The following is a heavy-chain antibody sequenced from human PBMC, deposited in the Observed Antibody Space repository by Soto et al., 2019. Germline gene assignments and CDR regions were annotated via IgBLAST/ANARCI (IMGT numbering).Heavy chain of an antibody. V-gene: IGHV3-30-3*02. Sequence: MHWFRQAPGKGLEWVAFISNDGGNQYYADSVKGRFAISRDNTKNTLYLQMNSLRAEDTAVYYCANHRGPVMSGYYSCCMDVRGQGTMGSVS. CDR2: ISNDGGNQ. CDR3: ANHRGPVMSGYYSCCMDV. J-gene: IGHJ6*02. D-gene: IGHD3-10*01.